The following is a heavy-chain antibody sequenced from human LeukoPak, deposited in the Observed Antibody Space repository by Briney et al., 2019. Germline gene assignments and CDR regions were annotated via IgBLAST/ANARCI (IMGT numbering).Heavy chain of an antibody. D-gene: IGHD2-21*01. V-gene: IGHV3-23*01. J-gene: IGHJ3*01. Sequence: GGSLRLSCEASGFIFSSYVMGWVRQAPGKGLEWVSSISVGGGDTFTADSVKGRFTITRDNSKNTLYLQLNSLRAEDTALYYCAKDPVSIGPAFALWGPGTMVTVSS. CDR2: ISVGGGDT. CDR1: GFIFSSYV. CDR3: AKDPVSIGPAFAL.